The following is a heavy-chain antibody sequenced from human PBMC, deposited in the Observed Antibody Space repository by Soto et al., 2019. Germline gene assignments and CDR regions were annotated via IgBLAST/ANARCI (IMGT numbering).Heavy chain of an antibody. Sequence: QVQLQESGPGLVKPSQTLSLTCTVSGGSISSGDYYWSWIRQPPGKGLEWIGYIYYSGSTYYNPSLKSRVTISVDTSKNHFSLKLSSVTAADTAVYYCARVGGFGATTMDYWGQGTLLTVSS. CDR1: GGSISSGDYY. V-gene: IGHV4-30-4*01. J-gene: IGHJ4*02. D-gene: IGHD3-10*01. CDR3: ARVGGFGATTMDY. CDR2: IYYSGST.